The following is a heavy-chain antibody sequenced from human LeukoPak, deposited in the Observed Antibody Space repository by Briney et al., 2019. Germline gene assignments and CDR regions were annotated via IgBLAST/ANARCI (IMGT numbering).Heavy chain of an antibody. J-gene: IGHJ4*02. CDR2: IYYSGST. CDR3: ARLRSFSPFFDY. D-gene: IGHD1-26*01. CDR1: GGSISSSSYY. Sequence: SETLSLTCTVSGGSISSSSYYWGWIRQPPGKGLEWIGSIYYSGSTSYNPSLKSRVTISVDTSKNQFSLKLSSVTAADTAVYYCARLRSFSPFFDYWGQGTLVTVSS. V-gene: IGHV4-39*01.